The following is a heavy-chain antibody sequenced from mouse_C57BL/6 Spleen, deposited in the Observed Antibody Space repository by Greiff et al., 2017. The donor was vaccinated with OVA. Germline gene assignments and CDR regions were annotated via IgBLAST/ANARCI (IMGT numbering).Heavy chain of an antibody. CDR3: ARFDGSSYGYFDV. J-gene: IGHJ1*03. CDR1: GFTFTDYY. CDR2: IRNKANGYTT. D-gene: IGHD1-1*01. V-gene: IGHV7-3*01. Sequence: EVKLVESGGGLVQPGGSLSLSCAASGFTFTDYYMSWVRQPPGKALEWLGFIRNKANGYTTEYSASVKGRFPISRDNSQSILYLQMNALRAEYSATYYCARFDGSSYGYFDVWGTGTTVTVSS.